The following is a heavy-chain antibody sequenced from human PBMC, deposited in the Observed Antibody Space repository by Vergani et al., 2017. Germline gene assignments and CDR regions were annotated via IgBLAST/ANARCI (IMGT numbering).Heavy chain of an antibody. J-gene: IGHJ6*03. D-gene: IGHD3-10*01. CDR2: IYSGGST. Sequence: EVQLLESGGGLVQPGGSLRLSCEASGFSFPGYAMSWVRQAPGKGLEWVSVIYSGGSTYYADSVKGRFTISRDNSKNTLYLQMNSLRAGETAVYYCTRGGGPNGDSGIYLYMDGWGEGHTVTVSS. CDR3: TRGGGPNGDSGIYLYMDG. CDR1: GFSFPGYA. V-gene: IGHV3-23*03.